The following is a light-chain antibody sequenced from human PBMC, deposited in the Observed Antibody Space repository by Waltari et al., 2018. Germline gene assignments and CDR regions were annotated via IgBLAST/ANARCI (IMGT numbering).Light chain of an antibody. CDR1: QRVSSY. CDR2: DAS. CDR3: QQRSNWPPT. Sequence: EIVLTQSPATLSLSPGERDTLSCRASQRVSSYLAWYKQKPGQAPRLLIYDASNRATGIPARFSGSGSGTDFTLTISSLEPEDFAVYYCQQRSNWPPTFGGGTKVEIK. J-gene: IGKJ4*01. V-gene: IGKV3-11*01.